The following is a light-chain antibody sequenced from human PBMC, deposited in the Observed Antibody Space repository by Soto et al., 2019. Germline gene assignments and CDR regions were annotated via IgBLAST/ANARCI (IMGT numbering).Light chain of an antibody. J-gene: IGLJ3*02. Sequence: QSALTQPASVSGSPGQSITISCTGTSSDVGGYDHVSWYQQHPGKASKLIIYDVTVRPSGISRRFSGSKSDNTASLAVSGLQPEDEADYYCSSYTNKDTLLFGGGTKLTVL. CDR1: SSDVGGYDH. CDR2: DVT. CDR3: SSYTNKDTLL. V-gene: IGLV2-14*03.